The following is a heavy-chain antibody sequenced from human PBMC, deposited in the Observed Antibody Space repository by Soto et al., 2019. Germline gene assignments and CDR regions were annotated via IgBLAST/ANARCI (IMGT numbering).Heavy chain of an antibody. CDR2: IYSGGST. Sequence: VGSLRLSCAASGFTVSSNYMSWVRQAPGKGLEWVSVIYSGGSTYYADSVKGRFTISRDNSKNTLYLQMNSLRAEDTAVYYCAREVDCSGGSCYRDYYYGMDVWGQGTTVTVS. V-gene: IGHV3-53*01. J-gene: IGHJ6*02. D-gene: IGHD2-15*01. CDR1: GFTVSSNY. CDR3: AREVDCSGGSCYRDYYYGMDV.